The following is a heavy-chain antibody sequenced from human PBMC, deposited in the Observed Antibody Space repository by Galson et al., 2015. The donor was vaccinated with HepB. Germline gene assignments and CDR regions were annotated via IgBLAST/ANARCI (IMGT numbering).Heavy chain of an antibody. CDR1: GYSFASYW. J-gene: IGHJ3*02. CDR2: VYPGNSDT. Sequence: QSGAEVKKPGESLKISCKGSGYSFASYWIGWVRQMPGKGLEWMGIVYPGNSDTRYSPSFERQVSISADKSISTAYLQWGSLKDSDTAMYYCARREYQLLWDDDALDIWGQCTMVTVS. CDR3: ARREYQLLWDDDALDI. D-gene: IGHD2-2*01. V-gene: IGHV5-51*03.